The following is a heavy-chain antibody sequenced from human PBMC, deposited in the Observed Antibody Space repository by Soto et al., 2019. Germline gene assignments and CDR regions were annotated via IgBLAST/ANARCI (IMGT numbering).Heavy chain of an antibody. D-gene: IGHD2-15*01. Sequence: QVRLAQSGAEVKKPGSSVKVSCKASGGTFSNYGISWVRQAPRQGLEWMGAILPMFGKTNYAQKFQGRVTIIADKSPDTVYLELSSLRSDDTAVYFCARVVEVGTGYGMDVWGQGTTVTVSS. J-gene: IGHJ6*02. CDR1: GGTFSNYG. CDR2: ILPMFGKT. CDR3: ARVVEVGTGYGMDV. V-gene: IGHV1-69*06.